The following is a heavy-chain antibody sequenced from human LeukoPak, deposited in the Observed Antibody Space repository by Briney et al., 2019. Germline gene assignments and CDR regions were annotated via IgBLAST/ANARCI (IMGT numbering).Heavy chain of an antibody. CDR2: INPNSGGT. Sequence: ASVKVSCKASGYTFSDYYMHWVRQAPGQGLEWMGWINPNSGGTNQVQKFQGRVTMTRDTSISTAYMELSRLRSDDTAVYYCAATYDIFTAYHFWGQGTLVTVSS. CDR3: AATYDIFTAYHF. J-gene: IGHJ4*02. V-gene: IGHV1-2*02. CDR1: GYTFSDYY. D-gene: IGHD3-9*01.